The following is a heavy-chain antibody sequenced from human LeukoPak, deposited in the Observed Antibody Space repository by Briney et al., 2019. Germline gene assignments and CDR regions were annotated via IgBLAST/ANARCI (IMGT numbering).Heavy chain of an antibody. V-gene: IGHV4-59*01. Sequence: SETLSPTCTVSGGSISSYYWSWIRQPPGKGLEWIGYIYYSGSTNYNPSLKSRVTISVDTSKNQFSLKLSSVTAADTAVYYCARGNGGFTGSPPDYWGQGTLVTVSS. D-gene: IGHD3-10*01. CDR1: GGSISSYY. CDR3: ARGNGGFTGSPPDY. CDR2: IYYSGST. J-gene: IGHJ4*02.